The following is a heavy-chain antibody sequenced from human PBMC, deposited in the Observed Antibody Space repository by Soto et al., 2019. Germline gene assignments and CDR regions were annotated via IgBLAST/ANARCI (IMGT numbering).Heavy chain of an antibody. Sequence: QVQLQESGPGLVKPSETLSLTCTVSGGSISSYYWSWIRQPPGKGLEWIGYIYYSGSTNYNPSLKCRVTISVDTSKNQFSLKLSSVTAADTAVYYCARHYWYGSGSYYYYYYYYMDVWGKGTTVTVSS. CDR2: IYYSGST. CDR3: ARHYWYGSGSYYYYYYYYMDV. J-gene: IGHJ6*03. CDR1: GGSISSYY. V-gene: IGHV4-59*08. D-gene: IGHD3-10*01.